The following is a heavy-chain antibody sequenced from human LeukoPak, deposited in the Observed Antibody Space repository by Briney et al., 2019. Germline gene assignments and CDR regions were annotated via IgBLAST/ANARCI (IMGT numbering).Heavy chain of an antibody. V-gene: IGHV3-23*01. D-gene: IGHD2-2*03. CDR3: AKDSHWILFDD. Sequence: PGGSLRLSCSASGFTFTTYGMNWVRQAPGKGLEWVSGIGGSGTRTYYADSVKGRFTISRDNSKNTLYLQMNSLRDEDTADYYCAKDSHWILFDDWGQGTLVTVSS. CDR1: GFTFTTYG. CDR2: IGGSGTRT. J-gene: IGHJ4*02.